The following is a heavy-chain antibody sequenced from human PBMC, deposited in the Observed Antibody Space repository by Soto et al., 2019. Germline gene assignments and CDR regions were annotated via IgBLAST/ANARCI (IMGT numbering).Heavy chain of an antibody. CDR1: GFTFSDHY. D-gene: IGHD4-17*01. V-gene: IGHV3-72*01. Sequence: LRLSCAASGFTFSDHYMYWLRQAPGKGLEWVGRTRNKANSYTTEYAASVKGRFTISRDDSKNSVYLQMNSLKIEDTAVYYCARELMTTVTYYDYWGQGILVTVSS. CDR2: TRNKANSYTT. CDR3: ARELMTTVTYYDY. J-gene: IGHJ4*02.